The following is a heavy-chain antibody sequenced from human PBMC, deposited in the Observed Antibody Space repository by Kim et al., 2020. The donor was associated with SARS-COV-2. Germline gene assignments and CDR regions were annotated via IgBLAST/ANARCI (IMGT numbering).Heavy chain of an antibody. V-gene: IGHV3-23*01. CDR1: GFTFSNYA. D-gene: IGHD2-8*01. CDR2: ITADPGST. Sequence: GGSLRLSCAASGFTFSNYAMNWVRQAPGKGLEWVSAITADPGSTYYVDSVKGRFTISRDNSKNTLSLQMSSLRAEDTAVYYCATAVSQTYYYGMDVWGQGTTVPVSS. J-gene: IGHJ6*02. CDR3: ATAVSQTYYYGMDV.